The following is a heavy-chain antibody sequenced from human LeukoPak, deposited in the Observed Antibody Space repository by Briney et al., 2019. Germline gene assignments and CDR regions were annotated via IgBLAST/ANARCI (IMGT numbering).Heavy chain of an antibody. CDR2: IYYSGST. V-gene: IGHV4-59*08. CDR3: ARQYSYGSYFDY. Sequence: SETLSLTCTVSGGSISCYYWSWIRQPPGKGLEWIGYIYYSGSTNYNPSLKSRVTISVDTSKNQFSLKLSSVTAADTAVYYCARQYSYGSYFDYWGQGTLVTVSS. J-gene: IGHJ4*02. CDR1: GGSISCYY. D-gene: IGHD5-18*01.